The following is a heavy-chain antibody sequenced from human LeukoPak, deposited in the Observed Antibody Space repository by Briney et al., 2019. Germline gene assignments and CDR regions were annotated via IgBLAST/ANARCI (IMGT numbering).Heavy chain of an antibody. CDR3: ARDVELQLWTNYYYYMDV. D-gene: IGHD5-18*01. CDR1: GGSISSYY. CDR2: IYYSGST. J-gene: IGHJ6*03. Sequence: SETLSLTCTVSGGSISSYYWSWIRQPPGKGLEWIGYIYYSGSTNYNTSLKSRVTISVDTSKNQFSLKLSSVTAADTAVYYCARDVELQLWTNYYYYMDVWGKGTTVTVSS. V-gene: IGHV4-59*12.